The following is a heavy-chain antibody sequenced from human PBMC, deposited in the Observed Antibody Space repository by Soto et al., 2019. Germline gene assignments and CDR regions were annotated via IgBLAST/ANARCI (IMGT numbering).Heavy chain of an antibody. D-gene: IGHD6-19*01. J-gene: IGHJ4*02. CDR1: GFTFSSYA. V-gene: IGHV3-30-3*01. CDR2: ISYDGSNK. Sequence: GGSLRLSCAASGFTFSSYAMHWVRQAPGKGLEWVAVISYDGSNKYYADSVKGRFTISRDNSKNTLYLQMNSLRAEDTAVYYCASGYGSGWSSFDYWGQGTLVTVSS. CDR3: ASGYGSGWSSFDY.